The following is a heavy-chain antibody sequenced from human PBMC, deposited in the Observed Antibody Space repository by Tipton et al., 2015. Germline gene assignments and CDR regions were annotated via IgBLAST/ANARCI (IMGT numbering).Heavy chain of an antibody. CDR3: ARDLEHGMDV. V-gene: IGHV4-59*01. CDR2: ISYSGST. CDR1: GGSLNEYY. D-gene: IGHD5-24*01. Sequence: LRLSCSVSGGSLNEYYWSWIRQPPGKGLEWIGYISYSGSTHYNPSFKSRVAISVDTSKNQFSLTLNSVTAADTAVYYCARDLEHGMDVWGQGTTVTVSS. J-gene: IGHJ6*02.